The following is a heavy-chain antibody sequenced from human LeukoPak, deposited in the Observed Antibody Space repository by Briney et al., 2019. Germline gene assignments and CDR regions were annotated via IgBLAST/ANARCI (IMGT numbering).Heavy chain of an antibody. D-gene: IGHD2-8*01. V-gene: IGHV3-21*01. CDR3: ARDTYTNYYYYYGMDV. J-gene: IGHJ6*02. CDR2: ISSSSSYI. CDR1: GFTFSSYS. Sequence: PGGSLRLSCAASGFTFSSYSMNWVRQAPGKGLEWVSSISSSSSYIYYADSVKGRFTISRDNAKSSLYLQMNSLRAEDTAVYYCARDTYTNYYYYYGMDVRGQGTTVTVSS.